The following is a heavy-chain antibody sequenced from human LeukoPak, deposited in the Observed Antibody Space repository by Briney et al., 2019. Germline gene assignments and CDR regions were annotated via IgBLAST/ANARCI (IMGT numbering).Heavy chain of an antibody. J-gene: IGHJ6*02. CDR1: GFTFSSNA. V-gene: IGHV3-23*01. CDR2: ISGSGGST. D-gene: IGHD3-10*01. CDR3: ARFTMVRGMDV. Sequence: GGSLRLSCAASGFTFSSNAMTWVRQAPGKGLEWVSAISGSGGSTYYADSVKGRFTISRDNSKNTLYLQMNSLRAEDTAVYYCARFTMVRGMDVWGQGTTVTVSS.